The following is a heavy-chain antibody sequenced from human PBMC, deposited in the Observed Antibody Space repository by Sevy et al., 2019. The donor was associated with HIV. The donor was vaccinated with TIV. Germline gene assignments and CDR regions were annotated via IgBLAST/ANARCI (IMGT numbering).Heavy chain of an antibody. J-gene: IGHJ6*02. Sequence: GGSLRLSCAASGFSFSSYAMSWVRQAPGKGLEWVSGISGSGGSTYYADSVKGRFTISRDNSKNTVYLEMNSLRNEDTAIYFCANAYSGSYSHSYLYALDVWGQGTTVTVSS. CDR2: ISGSGGST. CDR3: ANAYSGSYSHSYLYALDV. D-gene: IGHD1-26*01. V-gene: IGHV3-23*01. CDR1: GFSFSSYA.